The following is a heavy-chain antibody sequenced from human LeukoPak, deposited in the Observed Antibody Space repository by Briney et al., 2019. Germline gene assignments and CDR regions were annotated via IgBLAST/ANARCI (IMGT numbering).Heavy chain of an antibody. CDR3: ARVTLDSSGYHYVWRGAEDDAFDI. Sequence: ASVKVSCKASGYTFTGYYMHWVRQAPGQGLEWMGWINPNSGGTDYAQKFQGRVTMTRDTSISTAYMELSRLRSDDTAVYYCARVTLDSSGYHYVWRGAEDDAFDIWGQGTMVTVSS. V-gene: IGHV1-2*02. D-gene: IGHD3-22*01. CDR2: INPNSGGT. J-gene: IGHJ3*02. CDR1: GYTFTGYY.